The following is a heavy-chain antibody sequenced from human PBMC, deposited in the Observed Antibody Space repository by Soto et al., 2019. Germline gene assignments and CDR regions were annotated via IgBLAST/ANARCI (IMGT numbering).Heavy chain of an antibody. CDR1: GFTFTDYA. Sequence: XGSLRLSCSASGFTFTDYALSWVRQAPGKGLKWVATISGIGGSTYLADSVKGRLSISRDNSKNTVSLLMNSLRAEDAAVYFCARGSSGYISSWYYFDYWGRGTLVTVSS. D-gene: IGHD6-13*01. CDR2: ISGIGGST. V-gene: IGHV3-23*01. CDR3: ARGSSGYISSWYYFDY. J-gene: IGHJ4*02.